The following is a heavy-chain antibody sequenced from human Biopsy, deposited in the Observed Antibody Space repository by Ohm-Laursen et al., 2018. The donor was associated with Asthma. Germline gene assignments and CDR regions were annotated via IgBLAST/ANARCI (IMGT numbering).Heavy chain of an antibody. Sequence: GASVKVSCKASGYTFISYAIHWVRQAPGQRLEWMGWINAGNGNTKYSQKFQGRVTITRDTSASTAYMELSSLRSEDTAVYYCARDGPVGAPSDYWGQGTLATVSS. J-gene: IGHJ4*02. CDR3: ARDGPVGAPSDY. CDR2: INAGNGNT. CDR1: GYTFISYA. V-gene: IGHV1-3*01. D-gene: IGHD1-26*01.